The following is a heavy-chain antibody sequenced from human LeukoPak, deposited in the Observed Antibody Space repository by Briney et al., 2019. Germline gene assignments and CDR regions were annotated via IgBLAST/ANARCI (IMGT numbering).Heavy chain of an antibody. J-gene: IGHJ4*02. Sequence: GGSLRLSCSASGLTLSGYWMHWVRQAPGKGLVWVSHINSDGSWTGYADSVKGRFTISKDNAKNTVSLQMNNLRAEDTAVYYCVTFYETYWGRGTLVTVSS. CDR3: VTFYETY. D-gene: IGHD2/OR15-2a*01. CDR1: GLTLSGYW. V-gene: IGHV3-74*01. CDR2: INSDGSWT.